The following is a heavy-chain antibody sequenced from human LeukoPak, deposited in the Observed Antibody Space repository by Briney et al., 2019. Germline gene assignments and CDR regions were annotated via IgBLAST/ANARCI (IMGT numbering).Heavy chain of an antibody. Sequence: GGSLRLSCAASGFTFPSHAMSWVRQAPGKGLEWVSAISGSGASTYYADSVKGRFTISRDNSKNTLYLQMNSLRAEDTALYYCAKTASSGWLDYFDYWGQGTLVTVSS. CDR1: GFTFPSHA. J-gene: IGHJ4*02. CDR3: AKTASSGWLDYFDY. V-gene: IGHV3-23*01. CDR2: ISGSGAST. D-gene: IGHD6-19*01.